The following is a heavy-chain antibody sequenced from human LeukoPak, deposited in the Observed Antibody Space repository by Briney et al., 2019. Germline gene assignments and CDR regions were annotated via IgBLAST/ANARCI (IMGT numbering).Heavy chain of an antibody. Sequence: GGSLRLSCAASGFTFSDYYMSWIRQAPGKGLEWVSYISSSGNIIYYADSVKGRFTISRDNSKNTLYLQMNSLRAEDTAVYYCAKTTSGIYYSWGQGTLVTVSS. CDR2: ISSSGNII. V-gene: IGHV3-11*01. CDR3: AKTTSGIYYS. D-gene: IGHD1-26*01. CDR1: GFTFSDYY. J-gene: IGHJ5*02.